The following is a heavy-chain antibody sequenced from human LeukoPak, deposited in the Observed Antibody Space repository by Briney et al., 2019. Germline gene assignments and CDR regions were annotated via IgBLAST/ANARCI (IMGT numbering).Heavy chain of an antibody. Sequence: PGGSLRLSCGASGFTFSTYGINWVRQAPGKGLEWVSYISSGSNTIKYADSVKGRFTISRDDDKNSLYLQMDNLRAEDTAVYYCAREGTVTNTLDAFDIWGQGTMVTVSS. CDR2: ISSGSNTI. J-gene: IGHJ3*02. CDR3: AREGTVTNTLDAFDI. D-gene: IGHD4-17*01. V-gene: IGHV3-48*01. CDR1: GFTFSTYG.